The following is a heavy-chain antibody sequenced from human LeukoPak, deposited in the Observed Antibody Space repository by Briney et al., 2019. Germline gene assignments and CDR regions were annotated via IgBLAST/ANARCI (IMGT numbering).Heavy chain of an antibody. CDR1: GGTITSNW. D-gene: IGHD6-19*01. Sequence: SETLSLTCVVSGGTITSNWWSWVRQTPGKGLEWIGEIYHSGSTTYNPSLKSRVTMSIDTSKAQFSLRLTSVTAADTAVYYCARRGAVAAYPDYWGQGTLVTVSS. V-gene: IGHV4-4*02. CDR2: IYHSGST. J-gene: IGHJ4*02. CDR3: ARRGAVAAYPDY.